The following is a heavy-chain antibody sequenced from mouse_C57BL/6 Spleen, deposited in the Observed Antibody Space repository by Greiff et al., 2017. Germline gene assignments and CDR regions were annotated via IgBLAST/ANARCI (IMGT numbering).Heavy chain of an antibody. CDR3: ARGGDSWHFDV. J-gene: IGHJ1*03. Sequence: EVQLQQSGPELVKPGASVKISCKASGYTFTDYYMNWVKQSHGKSLEWIGDINPNNGGTSYNQKFKGKATLTVDKSSSTAYMELRSLTSEDSAVYYCARGGDSWHFDVWGTGTTVTVSS. D-gene: IGHD3-3*01. V-gene: IGHV1-26*01. CDR2: INPNNGGT. CDR1: GYTFTDYY.